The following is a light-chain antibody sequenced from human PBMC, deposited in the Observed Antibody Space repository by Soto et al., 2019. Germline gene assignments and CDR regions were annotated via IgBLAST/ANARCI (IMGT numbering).Light chain of an antibody. CDR3: QQYGSSST. CDR1: ESVSSIY. Sequence: ENVLTQSPGTLSLSPGERATLSCSASESVSSIYVAWYQQKPGQAPTLLIYGASSRPTGIPDRFSGSGSGTDFTLTISRLEPEDFAVYYCQQYGSSSTFGQGTRLEIK. J-gene: IGKJ5*01. V-gene: IGKV3-20*01. CDR2: GAS.